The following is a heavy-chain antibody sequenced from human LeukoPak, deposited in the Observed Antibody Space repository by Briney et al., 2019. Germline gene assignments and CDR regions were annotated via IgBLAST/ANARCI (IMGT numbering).Heavy chain of an antibody. J-gene: IGHJ4*02. D-gene: IGHD3-22*01. V-gene: IGHV4-4*07. Sequence: PSETLSLTCTVSGGSISGYYWNWIRQPAGKGLEWIGRMYSSGSTSYNPSLTSRVTMSVDTSENQFSLNLNSVTAADTALYYCARGRAYYDSSGFFNYWGQGILVTVSS. CDR2: MYSSGST. CDR3: ARGRAYYDSSGFFNY. CDR1: GGSISGYY.